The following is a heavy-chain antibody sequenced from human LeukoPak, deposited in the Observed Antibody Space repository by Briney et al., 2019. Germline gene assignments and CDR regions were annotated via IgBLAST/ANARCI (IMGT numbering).Heavy chain of an antibody. CDR2: ISGSGGST. CDR3: AKDTSGVVVAAIFDY. V-gene: IGHV3-23*01. Sequence: GGSLRLSCAASGFTFSSYAMSWVRQAPGKGLEWVSAISGSGGSTYYADPVKGRFTISGDNSKNTLYLQMNSLRAEDTAVYYCAKDTSGVVVAAIFDYWGQGTLVTVSS. D-gene: IGHD2-15*01. J-gene: IGHJ4*02. CDR1: GFTFSSYA.